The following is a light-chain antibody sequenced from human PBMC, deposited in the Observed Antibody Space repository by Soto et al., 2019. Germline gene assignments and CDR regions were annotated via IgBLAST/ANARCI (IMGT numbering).Light chain of an antibody. Sequence: DIQMTQSPSTLSASVGDRVTITCRASQSITNWLAWYQWEPGKAPKLLIYGASSFQSGVPSRFSGSGSGTDFTLTISSLQPEDFATYYCQQSYSMPLTFGGGTKVDIK. V-gene: IGKV1-39*01. CDR1: QSITNW. CDR3: QQSYSMPLT. CDR2: GAS. J-gene: IGKJ4*01.